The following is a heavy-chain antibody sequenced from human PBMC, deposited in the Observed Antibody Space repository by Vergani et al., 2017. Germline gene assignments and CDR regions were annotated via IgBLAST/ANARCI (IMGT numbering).Heavy chain of an antibody. Sequence: QVQLQESGPGLVKPSGTLSLTCAVPGGSISSSNWWSWARQPPGKGLEWIGEIYHSGSTNHNPSLKSRVTISVDKSKNQFSLKLSSVTAADTAVYYCARDSSRDGYSNFDYWGQGTLVTVSS. CDR3: ARDSSRDGYSNFDY. CDR1: GGSISSSNW. D-gene: IGHD5-24*01. CDR2: IYHSGST. J-gene: IGHJ4*02. V-gene: IGHV4-4*02.